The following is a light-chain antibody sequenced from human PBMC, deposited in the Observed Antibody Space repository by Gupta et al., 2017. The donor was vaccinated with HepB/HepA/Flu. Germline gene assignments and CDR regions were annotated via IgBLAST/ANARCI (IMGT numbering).Light chain of an antibody. Sequence: DIQMTQSPSSLSASVGDRVTITCRASQSIVSYLNWYQQKPGKAPRLLIYDASSLQSGVPSRFSGSGSGTXFTLTIXSLQPEDFATYYCQQSYSTPRTFGXGTKVEIK. V-gene: IGKV1-39*01. CDR2: DAS. J-gene: IGKJ1*01. CDR1: QSIVSY. CDR3: QQSYSTPRT.